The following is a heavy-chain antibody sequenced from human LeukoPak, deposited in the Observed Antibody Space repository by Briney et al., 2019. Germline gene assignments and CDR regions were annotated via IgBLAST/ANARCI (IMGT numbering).Heavy chain of an antibody. CDR1: GYTFTSHD. Sequence: GASVKVSFKASGYTFTSHDMNWVRQATGQGPDWMGLMNPNSGNTGPAQKFQGRVTMTRDTSISTGYMELSSLRSEDTAVYYCARGPIYYSSGIYYFDYWGQGTLVTVSS. D-gene: IGHD3-10*01. J-gene: IGHJ4*02. V-gene: IGHV1-8*01. CDR2: MNPNSGNT. CDR3: ARGPIYYSSGIYYFDY.